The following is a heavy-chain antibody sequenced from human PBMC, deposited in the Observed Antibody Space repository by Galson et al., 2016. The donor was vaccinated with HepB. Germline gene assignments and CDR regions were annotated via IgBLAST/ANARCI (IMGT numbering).Heavy chain of an antibody. CDR1: GFTFSNYW. J-gene: IGHJ4*02. D-gene: IGHD6-13*01. CDR2: IKQDGGEK. CDR3: AREMHVAAAAAFDF. V-gene: IGHV3-7*01. Sequence: SLRLSCAASGFTFSNYWMSWVRQAPGKGLEWVANIKQDGGEKYYVDSVKGRFTISRDNPKNTLYLQMNSLKVEDTAVYYCAREMHVAAAAAFDFWGRGTLVTVSS.